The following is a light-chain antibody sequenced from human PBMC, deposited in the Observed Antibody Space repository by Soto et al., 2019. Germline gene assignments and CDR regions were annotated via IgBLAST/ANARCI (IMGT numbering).Light chain of an antibody. Sequence: QSVLSQPPSASGTPGQRVTISCSGSTSNIGNNYVYWYQHLPGTAPKLLIYRDSQRPSGVPDRFSGSKSGTSASLAISGLRSGDEADYYCAAWDDSLSGVEFGGGTKLTVL. CDR3: AAWDDSLSGVE. CDR1: TSNIGNNY. J-gene: IGLJ2*01. V-gene: IGLV1-47*01. CDR2: RDS.